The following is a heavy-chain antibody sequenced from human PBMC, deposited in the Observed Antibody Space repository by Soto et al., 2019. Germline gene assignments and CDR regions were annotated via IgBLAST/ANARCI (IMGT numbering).Heavy chain of an antibody. Sequence: ESGGGVVQPGRSLRLSCEASGFTFSNFGMHWVRQAPGRGLEWVANIWYDGVNRYYAESVRGRFTVSRDNSKNTLYLEMNSLRAEDTAVYFCVREDCSSHLCQSSEDFYYGMDVWGQGTTVTVSS. CDR2: IWYDGVNR. CDR3: VREDCSSHLCQSSEDFYYGMDV. CDR1: GFTFSNFG. V-gene: IGHV3-33*01. D-gene: IGHD2-2*01. J-gene: IGHJ6*02.